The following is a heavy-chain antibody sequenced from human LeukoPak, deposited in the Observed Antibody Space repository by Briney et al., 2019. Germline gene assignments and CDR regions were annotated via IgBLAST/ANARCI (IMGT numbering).Heavy chain of an antibody. CDR3: ASGYRALGYCSGGSCYYYYYMDV. Sequence: ASEKVSCKASGYTFTNYDINWVRQATGQGLEWMGRVISKSGNTDYAQRFQGRVTITRNTSISTVYMELRSLRSEDTAVYFCASGYRALGYCSGGSCYYYYYMDVWGKGTTVTVSS. CDR2: VISKSGNT. D-gene: IGHD2-15*01. CDR1: GYTFTNYD. J-gene: IGHJ6*03. V-gene: IGHV1-8*03.